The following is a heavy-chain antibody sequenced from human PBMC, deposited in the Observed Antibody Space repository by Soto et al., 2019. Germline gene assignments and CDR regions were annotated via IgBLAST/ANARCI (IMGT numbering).Heavy chain of an antibody. D-gene: IGHD1-26*01. CDR1: GGTISSSNYY. Sequence: SETLSLTCTVSGGTISSSNYYWGWIRQPPGKGLEWIGSIYYSGSTYYNPSLKSRVTISVDTSKNQFSLKLSSVTAADTAVYYCATQEVGGSYVYTFDPWGQGTLVTVSS. V-gene: IGHV4-39*01. CDR3: ATQEVGGSYVYTFDP. CDR2: IYYSGST. J-gene: IGHJ5*02.